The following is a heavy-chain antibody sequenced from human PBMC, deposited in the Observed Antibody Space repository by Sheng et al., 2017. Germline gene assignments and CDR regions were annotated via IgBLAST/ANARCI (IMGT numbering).Heavy chain of an antibody. D-gene: IGHD3-22*01. V-gene: IGHV3-48*01. J-gene: IGHJ4*02. CDR2: ISSSDNTI. CDR3: ARDLATSNYYDGL. Sequence: EVQLVESGGGLVQPGGSLRLSCAASGFIFSSYSMNWVRQAPGKGLEWLSYISSSDNTIYYADSVKGRFTISRDNAKNSLYLQMNSLRVEDTAVYYCARDLATSNYYDGLWGQGTLVTVSS. CDR1: GFIFSSYS.